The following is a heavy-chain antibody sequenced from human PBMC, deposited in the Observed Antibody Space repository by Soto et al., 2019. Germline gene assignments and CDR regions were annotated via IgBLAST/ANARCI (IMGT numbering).Heavy chain of an antibody. D-gene: IGHD3-10*01. CDR2: IKSKTDGGTK. V-gene: IGHV3-15*07. CDR1: GFTFSNAW. J-gene: IGHJ4*02. CDR3: TEWFGDGEDYFDY. Sequence: EVQLVESGGGLVKPGGSLRLSCAASGFTFSNAWMNWVRQAPGKGLEWVGRIKSKTDGGTKDYAAPVKGRFTISRADSKNTLYLQMNSLKTEDTAVYYCTEWFGDGEDYFDYWGQGTLVTVSS.